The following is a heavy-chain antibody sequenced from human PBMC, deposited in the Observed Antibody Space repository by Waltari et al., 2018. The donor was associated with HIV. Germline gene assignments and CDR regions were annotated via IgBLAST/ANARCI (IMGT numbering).Heavy chain of an antibody. CDR2: ISFDGTKE. D-gene: IGHD6-13*01. Sequence: QVRLVESGGGVVQPGRSLRLSCAASGFSLGSYGMHWVRQTPDKGVEGVAFISFDGTKENYGDSVKGRFTVSRDNSKNTLYLQINSLRTEDTAVYYCARDLSYSTTWPAYWGQGIMVTVSS. CDR1: GFSLGSYG. V-gene: IGHV3-30*03. CDR3: ARDLSYSTTWPAY. J-gene: IGHJ4*02.